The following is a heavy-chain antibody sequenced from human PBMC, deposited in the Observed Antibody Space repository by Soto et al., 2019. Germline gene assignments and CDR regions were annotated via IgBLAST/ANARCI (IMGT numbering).Heavy chain of an antibody. CDR2: MYFGGSF. Sequence: SETLSLTCTVAGASVSDGDWSWIRQPPGKGLEWIGFMYFGGSFNYNPSLSSRVTLSVETSKNQFSMKVTSVTASDTAVYYYARSYYDSTGFAVDPWGQGTLVTVSS. J-gene: IGHJ5*02. CDR1: GASVSDGD. V-gene: IGHV4-59*02. CDR3: ARSYYDSTGFAVDP. D-gene: IGHD3-22*01.